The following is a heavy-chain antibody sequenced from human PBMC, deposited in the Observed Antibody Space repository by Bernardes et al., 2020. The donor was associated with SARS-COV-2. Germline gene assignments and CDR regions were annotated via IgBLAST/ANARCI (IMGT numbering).Heavy chain of an antibody. V-gene: IGHV3-33*03. D-gene: IGHD4-17*01. CDR2: IWHEGRRK. CDR1: GSIFSDYT. J-gene: IGHJ5*01. Sequence: GGSLRLSCVTSGSIFSDYTMHWVRRAPGKGLEWVAVIWHEGRRKFYEDSVKGRFTISRDNPNNKLYLQMNSRRAEDTALYHCATEDGEWFESWDQGTLVTVSS. CDR3: ATEDGEWFES.